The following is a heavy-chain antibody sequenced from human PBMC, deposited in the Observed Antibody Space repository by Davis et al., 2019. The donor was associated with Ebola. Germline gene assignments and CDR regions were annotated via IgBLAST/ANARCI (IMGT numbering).Heavy chain of an antibody. D-gene: IGHD3-9*01. Sequence: GGSLRLSCAASGFTFSSYAMHWVRQAPGKGLEWVAVISYDGSNKYYADSVKGRFTISRDNSKNTLYLQMNSLRAEDTAVYYCAKDRALRYFDWLSPPVDYWGQGTLVTVSS. CDR2: ISYDGSNK. CDR1: GFTFSSYA. CDR3: AKDRALRYFDWLSPPVDY. V-gene: IGHV3-30-3*01. J-gene: IGHJ4*02.